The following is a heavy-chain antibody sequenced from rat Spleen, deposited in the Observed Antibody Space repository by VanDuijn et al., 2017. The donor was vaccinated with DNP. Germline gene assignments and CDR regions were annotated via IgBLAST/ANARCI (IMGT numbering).Heavy chain of an antibody. D-gene: IGHD1-12*02. J-gene: IGHJ1*01. CDR3: ARSNTYYDGTYYYWYFDF. V-gene: IGHV5-29*01. CDR1: GFTFSKNA. Sequence: EVQLVESGGGPVQPGRSLKLSCAASGFTFSKNAMAWVRQAPTKGLEWVATISYDGLTTYYRDSVRGRFTISRENAKSTLHLQMDSLRSEDTATYYCARSNTYYDGTYYYWYFDFWGPGTMVTVSS. CDR2: ISYDGLTT.